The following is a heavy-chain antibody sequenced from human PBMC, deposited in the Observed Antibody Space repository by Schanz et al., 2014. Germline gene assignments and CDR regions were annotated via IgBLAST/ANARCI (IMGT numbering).Heavy chain of an antibody. CDR3: AKDHPSSGWPAFDV. CDR2: ISGSGGST. CDR1: GFTFSSYT. J-gene: IGHJ4*02. Sequence: EVQLLESGGGLVRPGGSLRLSCAASGFTFSSYTMNWVRQAPGKGLEWVSAISGSGGSTYYADSVKGRFTISRDNSENTLYLQMNSLRDEDTAVYSCAKDHPSSGWPAFDVWGQGTQVTVSS. D-gene: IGHD6-19*01. V-gene: IGHV3-23*01.